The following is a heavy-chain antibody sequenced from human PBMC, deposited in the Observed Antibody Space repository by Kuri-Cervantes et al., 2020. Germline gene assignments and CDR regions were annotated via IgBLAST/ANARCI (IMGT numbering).Heavy chain of an antibody. CDR2: ISTYNGDT. Sequence: ASVKVSCKASGYTFTSYGISWVRQAPGQGLEWMGWISTYNGDTNYAQKLQGRVTMTTDTSTNTAYMELRSLRSDDTAVYYCAKVLSMTMATYAFDIWGQGTMVTVSS. CDR3: AKVLSMTMATYAFDI. V-gene: IGHV1-18*01. J-gene: IGHJ3*02. D-gene: IGHD4/OR15-4a*01. CDR1: GYTFTSYG.